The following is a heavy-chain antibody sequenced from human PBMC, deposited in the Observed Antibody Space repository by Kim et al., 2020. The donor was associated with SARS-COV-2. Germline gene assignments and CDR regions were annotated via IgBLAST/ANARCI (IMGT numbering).Heavy chain of an antibody. CDR1: GGSISSGGYY. D-gene: IGHD3-10*01. Sequence: SETLSLTCTVSGGSISSGGYYWSWIRQHPGKGLEWIGYIYYSGSTYYNPSLKSRVTISVDTSKNQFSLKLSSVTAADTAVYYCARAISPSYYYGSGSYSFDYWGQGTLVTVSS. V-gene: IGHV4-31*03. CDR2: IYYSGST. J-gene: IGHJ4*02. CDR3: ARAISPSYYYGSGSYSFDY.